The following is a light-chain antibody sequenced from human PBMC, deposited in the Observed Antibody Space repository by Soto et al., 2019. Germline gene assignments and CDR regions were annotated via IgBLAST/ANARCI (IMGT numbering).Light chain of an antibody. CDR3: QQRSNRPPIT. Sequence: ELVITKCALPMSESPCAAAARACRASQSVSSYLAWYQQKPGQAPRLLIYDASNRATGMPPSFSGSGSWTDFTLTISSLEPEDFAVYYCQQRSNRPPITFGQGTRLEIK. J-gene: IGKJ5*01. CDR1: QSVSSY. V-gene: IGKV3-11*01. CDR2: DAS.